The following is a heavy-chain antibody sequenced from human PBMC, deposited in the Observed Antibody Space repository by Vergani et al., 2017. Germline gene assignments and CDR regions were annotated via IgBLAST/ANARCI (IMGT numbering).Heavy chain of an antibody. CDR1: GGTFSSYT. D-gene: IGHD1-26*01. CDR2: IIPILGIA. CDR3: ASARPSGGWFAP. J-gene: IGHJ5*02. Sequence: QVQLVQSGAEVKKPGSSVKVSCKASGGTFSSYTISWVRQAPGQGLEWMGRIIPILGIANYAQKFQGRVTITADNSTSTAYMELSSLRSEDTAVYYCASARPSGGWFAPWGQGTLVTVSS. V-gene: IGHV1-69*02.